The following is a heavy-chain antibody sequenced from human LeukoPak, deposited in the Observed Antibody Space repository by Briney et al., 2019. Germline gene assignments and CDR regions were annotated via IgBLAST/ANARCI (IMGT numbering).Heavy chain of an antibody. D-gene: IGHD2-15*01. Sequence: ASVKVSCKASGYTFTAYYVHWVRQAPGQGPEWMGLIHPNSGGTRYAQNFQGRVTMSRDTSITTAYMELSSLRSDDTAVYYCARGDIYWDYWGQGTQVTVSS. CDR3: ARGDIYWDY. V-gene: IGHV1-2*02. CDR1: GYTFTAYY. J-gene: IGHJ4*02. CDR2: IHPNSGGT.